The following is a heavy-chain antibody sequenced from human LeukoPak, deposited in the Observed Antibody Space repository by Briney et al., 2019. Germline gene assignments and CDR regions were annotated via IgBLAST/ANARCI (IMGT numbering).Heavy chain of an antibody. CDR2: ISYDGSNK. J-gene: IGHJ3*02. CDR3: AKGGTPNAFDI. D-gene: IGHD1-1*01. V-gene: IGHV3-30*18. CDR1: GFTFSSYG. Sequence: GGSLRLSCAASGFTFSSYGMHWVRLAPGKGLEWVAVISYDGSNKYYADSVKGRFTISRDNSKNTLCLQMNSLRAEDTAVYYCAKGGTPNAFDIWGQGTMVTVSS.